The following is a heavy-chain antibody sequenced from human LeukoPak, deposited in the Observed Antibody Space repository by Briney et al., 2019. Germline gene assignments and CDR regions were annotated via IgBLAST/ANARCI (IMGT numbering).Heavy chain of an antibody. CDR1: GFTISNSA. V-gene: IGHV3-23*01. Sequence: GGSLRLSCAPSGFTISNSAMSWVRQAPGKGLEWVSAINGGNSDTNYAESVKGRFTISRDNSRNTLYMQMNSVRAEDTAVYYCAKGLLRWEFDYWGQGTLVTVSS. J-gene: IGHJ4*02. CDR2: INGGNSDT. CDR3: AKGLLRWEFDY. D-gene: IGHD1-26*01.